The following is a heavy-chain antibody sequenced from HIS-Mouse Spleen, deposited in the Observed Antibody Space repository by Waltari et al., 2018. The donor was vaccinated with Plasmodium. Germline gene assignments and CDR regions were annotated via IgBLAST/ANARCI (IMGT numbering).Heavy chain of an antibody. D-gene: IGHD3-16*01. J-gene: IGHJ4*02. Sequence: QLQLQESGPGLVKPSETLSLTYTVSGGSISSRSYYWGWIRQHPGKGRECIGSINYSGSTNDTPALKSRVTISEETSKNQFSLKRSGVTAADTAVYYCARGRGACFDYWGQGTLVTVSS. CDR1: GGSISSRSYY. CDR3: ARGRGACFDY. CDR2: INYSGST. V-gene: IGHV4-39*07.